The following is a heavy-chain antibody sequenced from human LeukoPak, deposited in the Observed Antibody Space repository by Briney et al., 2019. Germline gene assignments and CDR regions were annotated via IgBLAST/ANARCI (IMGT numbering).Heavy chain of an antibody. CDR3: ASLIVGASYFDY. Sequence: SETLSLTCTVSGGSISSGGYYWSWIRQPPGKGLEWIGSIYYSGSAYYNPSLKSRVTISVDTSKNQFSLKLSSVTAADTAVYYCASLIVGASYFDYWGQGTLVTVSS. V-gene: IGHV4-39*01. CDR2: IYYSGSA. J-gene: IGHJ4*02. CDR1: GGSISSGGYY. D-gene: IGHD1-26*01.